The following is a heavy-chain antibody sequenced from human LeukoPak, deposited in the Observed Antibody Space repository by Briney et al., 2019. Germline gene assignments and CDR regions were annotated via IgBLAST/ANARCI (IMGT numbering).Heavy chain of an antibody. CDR1: GGSFSGYY. Sequence: PSETLSLTCAVYGGSFSGYYWSWIRQPPGKGLEWIGEINHSGSTNYNPSLKSRVTISVDTSKNQFSLKPSSVTAADTAVYYCARGIKTVTIFGVVIIPHSWFDPWGQGTLVTVSS. V-gene: IGHV4-34*01. CDR3: ARGIKTVTIFGVVIIPHSWFDP. J-gene: IGHJ5*02. CDR2: INHSGST. D-gene: IGHD3-3*01.